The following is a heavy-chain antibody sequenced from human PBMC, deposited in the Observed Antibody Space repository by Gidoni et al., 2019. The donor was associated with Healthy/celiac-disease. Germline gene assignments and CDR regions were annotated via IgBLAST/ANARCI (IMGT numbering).Heavy chain of an antibody. D-gene: IGHD3-16*01. V-gene: IGHV4-39*01. CDR2: IYYSGST. CDR1: GGSIRSSSYY. Sequence: QLQLQESGPGLVKPSETLSLTCTVSGGSIRSSSYYWGWIRQPPGKGLEWIGSIYYSGSTYYNPSLKSRVTISVDTSKNQFSLKLSSVTAADTAVYYCARGIYDYVGGSMDYWGQGTLVTVSS. CDR3: ARGIYDYVGGSMDY. J-gene: IGHJ4*02.